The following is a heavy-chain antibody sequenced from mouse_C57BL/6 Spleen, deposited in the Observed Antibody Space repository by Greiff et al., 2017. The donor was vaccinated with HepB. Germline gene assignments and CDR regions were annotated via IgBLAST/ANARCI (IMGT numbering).Heavy chain of an antibody. CDR3: ARWRSYYGYVSAMDY. D-gene: IGHD2-2*01. V-gene: IGHV5-17*01. CDR2: ISSGSSTI. CDR1: GFTFSDYG. Sequence: DVKLQESGGGLVKPGGSLKLSCAASGFTFSDYGMHWVRQAPEKGLEWVAYISSGSSTIYYADTVKGRFTIARDNAKNTLFLQMTSLRSEDTAMYYCARWRSYYGYVSAMDYWGQGTSVTVSS. J-gene: IGHJ4*01.